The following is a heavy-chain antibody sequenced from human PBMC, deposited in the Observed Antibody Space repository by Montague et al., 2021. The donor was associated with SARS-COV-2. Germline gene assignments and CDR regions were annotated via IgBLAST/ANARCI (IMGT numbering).Heavy chain of an antibody. CDR1: GGSIGTCY. Sequence: SETLSLTCTVSGGSIGTCYWNWIRQSPGKGLEWLGYIYYTGSTXXXPSXXXRVTISMDTSRDQLSLRLKSVTAADTAVYYCARDNYGDWGYYGLDVWGQGTTVIVSS. J-gene: IGHJ6*02. CDR3: ARDNYGDWGYYGLDV. V-gene: IGHV4-59*01. CDR2: IYYTGST. D-gene: IGHD4-17*01.